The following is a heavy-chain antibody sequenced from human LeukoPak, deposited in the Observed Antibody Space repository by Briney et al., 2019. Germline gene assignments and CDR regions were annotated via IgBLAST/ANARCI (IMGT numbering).Heavy chain of an antibody. V-gene: IGHV3-7*01. CDR2: IKQDGSEK. J-gene: IGHJ4*02. CDR3: ARKGYCSSTSCYGFDY. D-gene: IGHD2-2*01. Sequence: GGSLRLFCAASGFTFSSYWMSWVGQARGKGLEGVANIKQDGSEKYYVDSVKGRFTISRDNAKNSLYLKMNSLRAEDTAVYYCARKGYCSSTSCYGFDYWGQGTLVTVSS. CDR1: GFTFSSYW.